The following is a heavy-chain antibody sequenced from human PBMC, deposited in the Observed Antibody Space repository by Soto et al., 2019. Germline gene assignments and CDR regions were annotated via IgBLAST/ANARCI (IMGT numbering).Heavy chain of an antibody. CDR3: ARRYGDYFDY. J-gene: IGHJ4*02. V-gene: IGHV4-59*08. D-gene: IGHD4-17*01. Sequence: QVQLQESGPGLVKPSETLALTCTVSGGSISSYYWSWIRQPPGKGLEWIGYIYYIGSTNYNPSLTSRVTISVDTSKHQFSLKLSSVTAADSSVYYCARRYGDYFDYWGQGTLVIVSS. CDR1: GGSISSYY. CDR2: IYYIGST.